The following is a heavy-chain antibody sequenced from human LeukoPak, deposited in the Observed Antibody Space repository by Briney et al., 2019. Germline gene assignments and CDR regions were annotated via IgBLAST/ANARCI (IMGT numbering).Heavy chain of an antibody. CDR3: ARDRGGYGSGSYQPIDY. J-gene: IGHJ4*02. CDR1: GGSISSSNW. Sequence: SETLSLTCAVSGGSISSSNWWSWVRQPPGKGLEWIGEIYHSGSTNYNPSLKSRVTKSVDKSKNQFSLKLSSVTAADTAVYYCARDRGGYGSGSYQPIDYWGQGTLVTVSS. CDR2: IYHSGST. V-gene: IGHV4-4*02. D-gene: IGHD3-10*01.